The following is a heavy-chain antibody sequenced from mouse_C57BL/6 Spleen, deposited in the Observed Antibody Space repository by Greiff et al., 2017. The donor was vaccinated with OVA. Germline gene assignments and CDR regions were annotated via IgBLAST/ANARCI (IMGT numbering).Heavy chain of an antibody. CDR3: ARRIYYYGSSYVGYFDY. D-gene: IGHD1-1*01. J-gene: IGHJ2*01. Sequence: VKLVESGPELVKPGASVKISCKASGYAFSSSWMNWVKQRPGKGLEWIGRIYPGDGDTNYNGKFKGKATLTADKSSSTAYMQLSSLTSEDSAVYFCARRIYYYGSSYVGYFDYWGQGTTLTVSS. CDR2: IYPGDGDT. CDR1: GYAFSSSW. V-gene: IGHV1-82*01.